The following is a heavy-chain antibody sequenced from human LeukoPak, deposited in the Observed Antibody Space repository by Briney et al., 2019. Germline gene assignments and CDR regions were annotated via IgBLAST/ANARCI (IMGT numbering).Heavy chain of an antibody. D-gene: IGHD3-10*01. Sequence: GRSLRLSCAASGFTFSSYAMHWVRQAPGKGLEWVALISYDGNNKYYADSVKGRFTISRDNSKNTLYLQMNSLRAEDTAVYYCASTMVRGDPFDYWGQGTLVTVSS. CDR3: ASTMVRGDPFDY. V-gene: IGHV3-30*04. CDR1: GFTFSSYA. CDR2: ISYDGNNK. J-gene: IGHJ4*02.